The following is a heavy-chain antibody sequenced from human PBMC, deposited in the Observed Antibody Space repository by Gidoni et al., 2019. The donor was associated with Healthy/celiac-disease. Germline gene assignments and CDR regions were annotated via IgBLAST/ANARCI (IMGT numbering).Heavy chain of an antibody. Sequence: EVQLVQSGAEVKKPGESLKLSCTGSGYSFTSYWIGWVRQMPGKGLEWMWIIYPGDSDTRYSPSFQGQVTISADKSISTAYLQWSSLKASDTAMYYCARLHIIVGTLGRYFDLWGRGTLVTVSS. CDR1: GYSFTSYW. CDR3: ARLHIIVGTLGRYFDL. J-gene: IGHJ2*01. D-gene: IGHD1-26*01. V-gene: IGHV5-51*03. CDR2: IYPGDSDT.